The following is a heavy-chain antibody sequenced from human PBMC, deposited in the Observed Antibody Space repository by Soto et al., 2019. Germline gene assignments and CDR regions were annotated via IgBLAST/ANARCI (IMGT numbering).Heavy chain of an antibody. CDR1: GFTFTRYS. Sequence: PGRSLRLSYAASGFTFTRYSMNWVRQAPGEGLEWGASISSTTNYIYYGDSMKGRFTISRDNGKNSLYLEIHSLRAEDTAVYYCARESEDLTSNFDYWGQGT. CDR3: ARESEDLTSNFDY. J-gene: IGHJ4*02. V-gene: IGHV3-21*06. CDR2: ISSTTNYI.